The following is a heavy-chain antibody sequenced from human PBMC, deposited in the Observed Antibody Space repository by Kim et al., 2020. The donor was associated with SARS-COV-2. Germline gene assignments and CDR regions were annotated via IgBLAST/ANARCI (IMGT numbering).Heavy chain of an antibody. CDR2: IYYSGST. D-gene: IGHD6-13*01. J-gene: IGHJ4*02. CDR3: ASRGIAAAGAVFDY. Sequence: SETLSLTCTVSGGSISSSSYYWGWIRQPPGKGLEWIGSIYYSGSTYYNPSLKSRVTISVDTSKNQFSLKLSSVTAADTAVYYCASRGIAAAGAVFDYWGQGTLVTVSS. CDR1: GGSISSSSYY. V-gene: IGHV4-39*01.